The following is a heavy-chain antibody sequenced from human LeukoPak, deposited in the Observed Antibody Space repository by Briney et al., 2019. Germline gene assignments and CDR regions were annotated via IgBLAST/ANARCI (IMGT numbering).Heavy chain of an antibody. CDR2: ISSSSSTI. V-gene: IGHV3-48*01. Sequence: PGGSLRLSCAASGFTFSGYRMNWVRQAPGKGLEWVSYISSSSSTIYYADSVKGRFTISRDNSENTLYLQMNSLRAEDTAVYYCAKDRHPYGSGSYADYWGQGALVTVSS. D-gene: IGHD3-10*01. CDR1: GFTFSGYR. J-gene: IGHJ4*02. CDR3: AKDRHPYGSGSYADY.